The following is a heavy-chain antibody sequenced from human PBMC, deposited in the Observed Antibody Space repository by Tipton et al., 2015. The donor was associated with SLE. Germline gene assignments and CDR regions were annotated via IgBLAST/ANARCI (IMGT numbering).Heavy chain of an antibody. CDR2: SHPGDSDT. V-gene: IGHV5-51*03. Sequence: QLVQSGAEVKKPGESLTISCKASGYNFPNYWIGWVRQMPGKGLEGMGISHPGDSDTRYSPSFQGQVTISADKSITTAFLQWSRLKASDSAMYYCAKGTAAGGFDYWGQGTLVTVPS. CDR3: AKGTAAGGFDY. CDR1: GYNFPNYW. D-gene: IGHD6-13*01. J-gene: IGHJ4*02.